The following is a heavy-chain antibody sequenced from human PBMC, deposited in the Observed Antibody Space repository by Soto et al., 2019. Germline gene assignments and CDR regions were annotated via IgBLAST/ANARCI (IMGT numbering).Heavy chain of an antibody. CDR3: ARERSAGTGWFDP. CDR2: MNPNSGNT. CDR1: GYTFTSYD. J-gene: IGHJ5*02. D-gene: IGHD6-13*01. Sequence: QVQLVQSGAEVKNPGASVKVSCKASGYTFTSYDINWVRQATGQGLEWRGWMNPNSGNTGYAQKFQGRVTMTRNTSMGTAYVELSSLRSQDTAVYYCARERSAGTGWFDPWGQGTLVTVSS. V-gene: IGHV1-8*01.